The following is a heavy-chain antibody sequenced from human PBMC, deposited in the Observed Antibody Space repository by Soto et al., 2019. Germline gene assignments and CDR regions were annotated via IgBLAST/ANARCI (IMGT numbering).Heavy chain of an antibody. CDR3: ARHLTYCSAGSCYSDFPYYGMDG. D-gene: IGHD2-15*01. V-gene: IGHV4-39*01. CDR2: IFYSGST. CDR1: GGSISSSSYY. Sequence: KPSETLSLTCTVSGGSISSSSYYWGWIRQPPGKGLEWIGSIFYSGSTYYNPSLKSRVTISVDTSKNQFSLKLSSVTAADTAVYYCARHLTYCSAGSCYSDFPYYGMDGWGQGTTVTVSS. J-gene: IGHJ6*02.